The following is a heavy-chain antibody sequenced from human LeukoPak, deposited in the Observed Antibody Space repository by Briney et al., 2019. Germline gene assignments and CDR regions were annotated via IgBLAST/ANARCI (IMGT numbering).Heavy chain of an antibody. Sequence: SETLSLTCTVSGGSISSYYWSWIRQPAGKRLEWIGRIYTSGSTNYNPSLKSRVTMSVDTSKNQFSLKLSSVTAADTAVYYCAREGLELWGENWFDPWGQGTLVTVSS. CDR2: IYTSGST. J-gene: IGHJ5*02. CDR3: AREGLELWGENWFDP. V-gene: IGHV4-4*07. D-gene: IGHD1-7*01. CDR1: GGSISSYY.